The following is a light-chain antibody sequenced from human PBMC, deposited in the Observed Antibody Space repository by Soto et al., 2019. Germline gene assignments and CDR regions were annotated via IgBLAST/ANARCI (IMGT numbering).Light chain of an antibody. CDR1: NSDVGAYNY. CDR3: SSYAGSKNFSV. V-gene: IGLV2-8*01. J-gene: IGLJ1*01. Sequence: QSVLTQPPSASGSPGQSVTISCTGTNSDVGAYNYVSWYQQYPGKAPKVIIYEVSKRPSGVPDRFSGSKSGNTASLTVSGLQAEDEADYYCSSYAGSKNFSVFGTGTKVTVL. CDR2: EVS.